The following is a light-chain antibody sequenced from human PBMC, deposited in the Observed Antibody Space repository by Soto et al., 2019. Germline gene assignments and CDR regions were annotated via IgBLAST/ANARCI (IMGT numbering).Light chain of an antibody. CDR3: EQYYTTPT. V-gene: IGKV4-1*01. CDR1: QRVLHSYNNKNY. Sequence: DIVMTQSPDSLAVSLGERATINCTSRQRVLHSYNNKNYLAWYQQKPGQPPKLLIYWASTRESGVPDRFSGSGSGTDFTLTISSLQAEDVAVYYCEQYYTTPTFGQGTRLEI. CDR2: WAS. J-gene: IGKJ5*01.